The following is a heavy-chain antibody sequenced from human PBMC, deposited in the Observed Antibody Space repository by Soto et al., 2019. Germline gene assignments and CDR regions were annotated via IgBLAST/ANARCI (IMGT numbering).Heavy chain of an antibody. CDR2: IIPILGIA. J-gene: IGHJ4*02. V-gene: IGHV1-69*02. CDR3: ARGVDYYDSSGYYYDDY. CDR1: GGTFSSYT. Sequence: QVQLVQSGAEVKKPGSSVKVSCKASGGTFSSYTISWVRQAPGQGLEWMGRIIPILGIANYAQKFQGRVTITADKSTTTAHMELSSLRSEDPAVYYCARGVDYYDSSGYYYDDYWGQGTLVTVSS. D-gene: IGHD3-22*01.